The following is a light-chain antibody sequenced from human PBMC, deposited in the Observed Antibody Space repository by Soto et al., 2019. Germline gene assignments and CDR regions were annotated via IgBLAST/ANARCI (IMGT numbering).Light chain of an antibody. Sequence: EVVLTQSPATLSVSPGERATLSCRAGQSVNNKLAWYQQTPGQPPRLLIYDASTRATGVPGRFSGSGSGTEFTLASSSRQSEDFAVYYCQQYNHWPTFGQGTKLEIK. CDR3: QQYNHWPT. CDR2: DAS. V-gene: IGKV3-15*01. CDR1: QSVNNK. J-gene: IGKJ2*01.